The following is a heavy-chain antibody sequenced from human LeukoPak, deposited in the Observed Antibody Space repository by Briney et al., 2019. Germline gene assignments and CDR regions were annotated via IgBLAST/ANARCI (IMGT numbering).Heavy chain of an antibody. Sequence: ASVKVSCKASGYTFTGYYMHWVRQAPGQGLEWMGSINPNSGGTNYAQKFQGRVTMTRDTSISTAYMELRSLRSDDTAVYYCARDLESSIFDYWGQGTLVTVSS. CDR3: ARDLESSIFDY. V-gene: IGHV1-2*02. CDR2: INPNSGGT. CDR1: GYTFTGYY. D-gene: IGHD1-1*01. J-gene: IGHJ4*02.